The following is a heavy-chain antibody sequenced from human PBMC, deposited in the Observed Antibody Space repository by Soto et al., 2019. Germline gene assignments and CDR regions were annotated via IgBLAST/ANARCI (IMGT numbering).Heavy chain of an antibody. CDR2: ISGSGGST. D-gene: IGHD3-3*01. V-gene: IGHV3-23*01. Sequence: PGGSLRLSCVASGFTFSSYAMSWVRQAPGKGLEWVSAISGSGGSTYYADSVKGRFTISRDNSKNTLYLQMNSLRAEDTAVYYCAKGSTREFRPVRILRFLEWLPRFDYWGQGTLVTVSS. CDR1: GFTFSSYA. CDR3: AKGSTREFRPVRILRFLEWLPRFDY. J-gene: IGHJ4*02.